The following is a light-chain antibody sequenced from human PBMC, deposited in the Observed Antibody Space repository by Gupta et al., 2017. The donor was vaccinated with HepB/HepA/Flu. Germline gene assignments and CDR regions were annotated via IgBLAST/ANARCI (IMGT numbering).Light chain of an antibody. J-gene: IGKJ4*02. CDR3: QQDDNLPHT. CDR1: QDISNY. V-gene: IGKV1-33*01. CDR2: DAS. Sequence: DIKMTYPHPSLSACVGDRVTITCQASQDISNYLNRYQQKPGKAPKLLIYDASNVETGVPSRFSGSGSGTDFTFTISILHPEDIATYYCQQDDNLPHTFGPGTKVEIK.